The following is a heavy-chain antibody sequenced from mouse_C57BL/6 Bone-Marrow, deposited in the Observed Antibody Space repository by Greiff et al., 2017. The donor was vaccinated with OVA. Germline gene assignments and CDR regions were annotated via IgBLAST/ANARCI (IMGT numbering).Heavy chain of an antibody. CDR1: GFTFTDYY. Sequence: EVHLVESGGGLVQPGGSLSLSCAASGFTFTDYYMSWVRQPPGKALEWLGFIRNKANGYTTEYSASVKGRFTISRDNSQSILYLQMNALRAEDSATYYCARWVYGNWGYFDVWGTGTTVTVSS. D-gene: IGHD2-1*01. CDR2: IRNKANGYTT. V-gene: IGHV7-3*01. J-gene: IGHJ1*03. CDR3: ARWVYGNWGYFDV.